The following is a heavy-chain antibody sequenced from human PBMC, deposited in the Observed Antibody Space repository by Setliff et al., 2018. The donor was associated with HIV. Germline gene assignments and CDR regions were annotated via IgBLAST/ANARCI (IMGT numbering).Heavy chain of an antibody. CDR2: IFYSVNT. D-gene: IGHD2-15*01. CDR1: GGSIRTYY. Sequence: PSETLSLTCTVSGGSIRTYYWSWIRQPPGKGLEWIGYIFYSVNTNYNPSLTGRVTISVDTAKNQFSLKLSSVTAADTAVYYCARLSREEYCRGRTCYPNWFDPWGPGTLVTVSS. CDR3: ARLSREEYCRGRTCYPNWFDP. J-gene: IGHJ5*02. V-gene: IGHV4-59*08.